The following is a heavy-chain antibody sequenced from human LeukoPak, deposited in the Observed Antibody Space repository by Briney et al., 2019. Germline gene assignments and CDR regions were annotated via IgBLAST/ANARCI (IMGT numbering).Heavy chain of an antibody. V-gene: IGHV3-53*01. Sequence: GGSLRLSCAVSGFTVSSNYMSWVRQAPGKGLEWVSVIYSDGSTNYADSVKGRFTISRDNYKNTLYLQMNSLRAEDTAVYYCARGSTWYDYWGQGTLVTVSS. CDR2: IYSDGST. J-gene: IGHJ4*02. D-gene: IGHD6-13*01. CDR3: ARGSTWYDY. CDR1: GFTVSSNY.